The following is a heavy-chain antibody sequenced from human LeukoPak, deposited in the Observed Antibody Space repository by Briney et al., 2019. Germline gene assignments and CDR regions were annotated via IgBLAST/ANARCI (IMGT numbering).Heavy chain of an antibody. CDR3: ARVGGPLISSSGRYPTH. V-gene: IGHV1-18*01. CDR1: GYSFTSYG. D-gene: IGHD6-19*01. J-gene: IGHJ4*02. CDR2: ISAYNGNT. Sequence: MTGESLKISCKGSGYSFTSYGISWVRQAPGQGLEWMGWISAYNGNTNYAQKLQGRVTMTTDTSTSTAYMELRSLRSDDTAVYYCARVGGPLISSSGRYPTHWGQGTLVTVSS.